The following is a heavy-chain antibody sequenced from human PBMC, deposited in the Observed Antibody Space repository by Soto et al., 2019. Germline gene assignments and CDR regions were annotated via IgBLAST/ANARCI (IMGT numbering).Heavy chain of an antibody. J-gene: IGHJ4*02. V-gene: IGHV4-59*08. CDR1: GVSIRGHF. Sequence: SETLSLTCSVSGVSIRGHFWSWIRQSPGKGLEWIGYIYYTGSTRYNPSLKSRVTISVDTSKNQFSLKLSSVTAADTAVYYCARVDYYDSSGYLDYWGQGTLVTVSS. CDR3: ARVDYYDSSGYLDY. CDR2: IYYTGST. D-gene: IGHD3-22*01.